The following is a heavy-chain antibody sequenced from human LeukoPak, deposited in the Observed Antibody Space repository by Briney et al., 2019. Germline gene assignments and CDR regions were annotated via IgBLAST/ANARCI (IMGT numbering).Heavy chain of an antibody. CDR2: VNPSGGST. Sequence: GASVKVSCRTSGYSFTSFYIHWVRHAPGQGLEWMGMVNPSGGSTISAQKFQDRVNMTTDTSTRTVYMEMTGLTSDDTGIYYCARDAFWGQGTQVTVSS. J-gene: IGHJ4*02. D-gene: IGHD3-3*02. V-gene: IGHV1-46*01. CDR3: ARDAF. CDR1: GYSFTSFY.